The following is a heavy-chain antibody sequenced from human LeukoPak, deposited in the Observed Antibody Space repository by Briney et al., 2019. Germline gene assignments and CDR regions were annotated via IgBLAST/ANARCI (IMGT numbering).Heavy chain of an antibody. D-gene: IGHD3-22*01. CDR3: AGDYDSSGYYWFDY. Sequence: PSETLSLTCAVYGGSFSGYYWSWIRQPPGKGLEWIGEINHSGSTNYNPSLKSRVTISVDTSKNQFSLKLSSVTAADTAVYYCAGDYDSSGYYWFDYWGQGTLVTVSS. J-gene: IGHJ4*02. V-gene: IGHV4-34*01. CDR2: INHSGST. CDR1: GGSFSGYY.